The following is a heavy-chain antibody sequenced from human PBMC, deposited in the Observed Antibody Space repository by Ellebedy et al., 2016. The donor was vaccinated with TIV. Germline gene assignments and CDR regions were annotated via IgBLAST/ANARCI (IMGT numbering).Heavy chain of an antibody. J-gene: IGHJ4*02. CDR3: ARDPTYCGGDCYSVPAPIDY. CDR1: GYTFTSYY. CDR2: INPSGGST. D-gene: IGHD2-21*02. Sequence: AASVKVSCKASGYTFTSYYMHWVRQAPGQGLEWMGIINPSGGSTSYAQKFQGRVTMTRDTSTSTVYMQLSSLRSEDTAVYYCARDPTYCGGDCYSVPAPIDYWGQGTLVTVSS. V-gene: IGHV1-46*01.